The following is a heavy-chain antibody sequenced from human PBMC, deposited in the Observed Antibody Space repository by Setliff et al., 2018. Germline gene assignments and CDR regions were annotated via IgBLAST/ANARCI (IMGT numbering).Heavy chain of an antibody. D-gene: IGHD1-7*01. CDR3: ARDQFRNSGGLYS. Sequence: GASVKVSCKASGYTFTNYYIHWVRQTPGQGLEWMGIINPSGGRLSYAEKFQDRVTMTRDTSTNTVYMDLSSLRDDDTAVYYCARDQFRNSGGLYSWGQGTLVTVSS. J-gene: IGHJ5*02. V-gene: IGHV1-46*01. CDR2: INPSGGRL. CDR1: GYTFTNYY.